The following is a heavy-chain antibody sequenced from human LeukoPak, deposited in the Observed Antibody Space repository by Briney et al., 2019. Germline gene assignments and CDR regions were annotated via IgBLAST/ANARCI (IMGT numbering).Heavy chain of an antibody. J-gene: IGHJ3*02. CDR1: GYSFTSYL. CDR2: IYPGDSDT. V-gene: IGHV5-51*01. CDR3: ASATTVVTREAFDI. D-gene: IGHD4-23*01. Sequence: HGESLNFSGTGAGYSFTSYLICCVRELPGKGLEWMGIIYPGDSDTGYSPSFQGQVTISADKSISTAYLQWSSLKASDTAMYYCASATTVVTREAFDIWGQGTMVTVSS.